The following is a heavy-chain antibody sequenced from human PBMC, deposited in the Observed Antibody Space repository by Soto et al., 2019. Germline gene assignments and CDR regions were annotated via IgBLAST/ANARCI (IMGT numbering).Heavy chain of an antibody. J-gene: IGHJ6*02. D-gene: IGHD2-15*01. CDR2: ISSSSSTI. CDR1: GFTFSSYS. V-gene: IGHV3-48*02. Sequence: EVQLVESGGGLVQPGGSLRLSCAASGFTFSSYSMNWVRQAPGKGLEWVSYISSSSSTIYYADSVKGRFTISRDNAKNSLYLQMNSRRDEDTAVYYCARDGKNCSGGSCYSYYYYGMDVWGQGTTVTVSS. CDR3: ARDGKNCSGGSCYSYYYYGMDV.